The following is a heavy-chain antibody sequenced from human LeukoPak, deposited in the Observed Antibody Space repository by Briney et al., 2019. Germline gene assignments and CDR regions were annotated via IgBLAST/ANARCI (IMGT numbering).Heavy chain of an antibody. CDR2: ISAYNGNT. J-gene: IGHJ4*02. D-gene: IGHD3-3*01. V-gene: IGHV1-18*01. CDR3: ARYRRGYDFWSGYPHFDY. CDR1: GYTFTSYG. Sequence: GASVKVSCKASGYTFTSYGISWVRQAPGQGLEWMGWISAYNGNTNYAQKLQGRVTMTTDTSTSTAYMELRSLRSDDTAVYYCARYRRGYDFWSGYPHFDYWGQGTLVTVSS.